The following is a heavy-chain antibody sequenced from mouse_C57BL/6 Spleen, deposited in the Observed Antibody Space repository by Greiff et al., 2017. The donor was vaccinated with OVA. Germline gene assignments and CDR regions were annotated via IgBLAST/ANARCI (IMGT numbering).Heavy chain of an antibody. D-gene: IGHD1-1*01. CDR2: ISSGGSYT. CDR1: GFTFSSYG. J-gene: IGHJ2*01. CDR3: ARWGTTVVVDY. V-gene: IGHV5-6*01. Sequence: EVHLVESGGDLVKPGGSLKLSCAASGFTFSSYGMSWVRQTPDKRLEWVATISSGGSYTYYPDSVKGRFTISRDNAKNTLYLQMSSLKSEDTAMYYCARWGTTVVVDYWGQGTTLTVSS.